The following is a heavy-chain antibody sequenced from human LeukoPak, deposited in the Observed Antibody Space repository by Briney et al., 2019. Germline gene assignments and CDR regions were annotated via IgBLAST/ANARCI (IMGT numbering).Heavy chain of an antibody. CDR2: MNPNSGNT. J-gene: IGHJ4*02. D-gene: IGHD6-19*01. Sequence: ASVKVSCKASGYTFTSYDINWVRQATGQGLEWMGWMNPNSGNTGYAQKFQGRVTITRNTSISTAYMELSSLRSEDTAVYYCARGFRRNYPDLYSSGNLFDYWGQGTLVTVSS. V-gene: IGHV1-8*03. CDR3: ARGFRRNYPDLYSSGNLFDY. CDR1: GYTFTSYD.